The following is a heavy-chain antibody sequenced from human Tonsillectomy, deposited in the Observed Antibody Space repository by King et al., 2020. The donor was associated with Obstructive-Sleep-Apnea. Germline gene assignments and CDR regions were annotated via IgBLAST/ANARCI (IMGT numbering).Heavy chain of an antibody. Sequence: QLQESGPGLVKPSETLSLTCTVSGGSIGGSSYYWGWIRQPPGKGLEWIGSIYFSGSTYYNPSLKRRVTISLDTSKNPFSLKLSSVNAADTAVYYFVRSTKDILTGYYPEFDYWGQGTLVTVSS. CDR3: VRSTKDILTGYYPEFDY. CDR2: IYFSGST. CDR1: GGSIGGSSYY. D-gene: IGHD3-9*01. V-gene: IGHV4-39*07. J-gene: IGHJ4*02.